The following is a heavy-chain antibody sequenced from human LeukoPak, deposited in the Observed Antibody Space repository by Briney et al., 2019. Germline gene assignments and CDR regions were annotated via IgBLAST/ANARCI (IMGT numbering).Heavy chain of an antibody. CDR2: ISGSGGST. Sequence: PGGSLRLSCTASGLTFSSYAMNWVRQAPGKGLEWVSAISGSGGSTYYADSVKGRFTISRDNSKNTLYLQMNSLRAEDTAVYYCAKDGPGGDYYYYGMDVWGKGTTVTVS. CDR3: AKDGPGGDYYYYGMDV. V-gene: IGHV3-23*01. D-gene: IGHD3-10*01. J-gene: IGHJ6*04. CDR1: GLTFSSYA.